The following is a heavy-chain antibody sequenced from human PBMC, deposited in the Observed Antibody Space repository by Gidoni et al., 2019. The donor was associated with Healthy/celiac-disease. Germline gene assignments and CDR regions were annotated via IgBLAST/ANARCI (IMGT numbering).Heavy chain of an antibody. J-gene: IGHJ4*02. D-gene: IGHD1-26*01. Sequence: QVPLVQSGAEVQKTRYSVKVSCQASEGPFTSYAISWVRQAPGQGLESMGGIIPIFGTANYAQKLQGRVTITADESTSTAYMELSSLRSEDTAVYYCARDAGSKWVTSTYYFDYWGQGTLVTVSS. V-gene: IGHV1-69*01. CDR3: ARDAGSKWVTSTYYFDY. CDR2: IIPIFGTA. CDR1: EGPFTSYA.